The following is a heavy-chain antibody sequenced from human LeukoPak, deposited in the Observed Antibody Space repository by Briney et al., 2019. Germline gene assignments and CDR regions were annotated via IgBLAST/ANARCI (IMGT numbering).Heavy chain of an antibody. Sequence: GGSLRLSCVVSGFNFDNFAMHWVRQPLGKGLEWVAVISYDGSNKYYADSVKGRFTISRDNSKNTLYLQMNSLRAEDTAVYYCAKDRRLELRSFDPWGQGTLVTVSS. J-gene: IGHJ5*02. D-gene: IGHD1-7*01. V-gene: IGHV3-30*04. CDR3: AKDRRLELRSFDP. CDR2: ISYDGSNK. CDR1: GFNFDNFA.